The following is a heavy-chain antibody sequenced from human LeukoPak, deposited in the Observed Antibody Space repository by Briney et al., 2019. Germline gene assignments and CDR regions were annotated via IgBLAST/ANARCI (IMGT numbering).Heavy chain of an antibody. J-gene: IGHJ5*02. CDR1: GYTFTSYA. CDR3: ARGGSCSGGSCYELTNWFDP. Sequence: GASVKVSCKASGYTFTSYAINWVRQATGQGLEWMGWMNPNSGNTGYAQKFQGRVTMTRNTSISTAYMELSSLRSEDTAVYYCARGGSCSGGSCYELTNWFDPWGQGTLVTVSS. CDR2: MNPNSGNT. V-gene: IGHV1-8*01. D-gene: IGHD2-15*01.